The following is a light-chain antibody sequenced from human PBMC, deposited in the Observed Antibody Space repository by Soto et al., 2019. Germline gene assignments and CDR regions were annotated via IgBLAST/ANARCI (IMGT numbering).Light chain of an antibody. J-gene: IGLJ1*01. CDR3: ATWDDSLNGPHYV. Sequence: QAVLTQPPSASGTPGQRVTISCSGSSSNIETNTVSWFQQLPRTAPKLLIYSNNQRPSGVPDRFSGSKSGTSASLAISGLQSEDEADYYCATWDDSLNGPHYVVGTGTKLTVL. CDR1: SSNIETNT. CDR2: SNN. V-gene: IGLV1-44*01.